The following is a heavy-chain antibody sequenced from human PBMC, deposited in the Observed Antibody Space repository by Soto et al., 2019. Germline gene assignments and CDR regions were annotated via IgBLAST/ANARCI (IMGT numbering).Heavy chain of an antibody. CDR2: LSKDGANE. J-gene: IGHJ4*02. CDR1: GFILSEYA. V-gene: IGHV3-23*01. Sequence: GGSLRLSCAASGFILSEYAMNWVRHTPGAGLEWVSTLSKDGANEHYVGSVKGRFTISRDDAKNTLYLQMNSLRAEDTAMYYCAKDPSTGGADYWGQGTQVTVSS. CDR3: AKDPSTGGADY. D-gene: IGHD2-15*01.